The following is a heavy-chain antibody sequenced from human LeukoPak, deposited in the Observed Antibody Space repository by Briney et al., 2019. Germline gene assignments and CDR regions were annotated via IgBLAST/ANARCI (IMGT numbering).Heavy chain of an antibody. J-gene: IGHJ4*02. CDR1: GFTFSSYW. D-gene: IGHD6-6*01. CDR2: INTDGSST. V-gene: IGHV3-74*01. CDR3: ARGYSSSYRIDY. Sequence: GGSLRLSCAASGFTFSSYWMHWVRQAPGKGLVWVSRINTDGSSTTYADSVKGRFAISRDNAKNTLYLQMNSLSAEDTAVYYCARGYSSSYRIDYWGQGTLVTVSS.